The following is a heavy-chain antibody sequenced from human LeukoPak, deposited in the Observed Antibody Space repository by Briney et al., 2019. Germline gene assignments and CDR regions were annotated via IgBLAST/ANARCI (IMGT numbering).Heavy chain of an antibody. V-gene: IGHV1-18*01. CDR2: ISAYNGNT. J-gene: IGHJ4*02. CDR1: GYTFTSYG. D-gene: IGHD3-10*01. Sequence: GASVKVSCTASGYTFTSYGISWVRQAPGQGLEWMGWISAYNGNTNYAQKLQGRVAMTTDTSTSTAYMELRSLRSDDTAVYYCARNYYGSGSYYSVDYWGQGTLVTVSS. CDR3: ARNYYGSGSYYSVDY.